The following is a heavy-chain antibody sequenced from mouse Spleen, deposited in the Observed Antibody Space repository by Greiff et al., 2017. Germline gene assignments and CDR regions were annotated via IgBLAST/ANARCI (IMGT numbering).Heavy chain of an antibody. CDR1: GYSITSGYY. J-gene: IGHJ4*01. Sequence: ESGPGLVKPSQSLSLTCSVTGYSITSGYYWNWIRQFPGNKLEWMGYISYDGSNNYNPSLKNRISITRDTSKNQFFLKLNSVTTEDTATYYCARVDGYYNGDYYAMDYWGQGTSVTVSS. CDR2: ISYDGSN. V-gene: IGHV3-6*01. CDR3: ARVDGYYNGDYYAMDY. D-gene: IGHD2-3*01.